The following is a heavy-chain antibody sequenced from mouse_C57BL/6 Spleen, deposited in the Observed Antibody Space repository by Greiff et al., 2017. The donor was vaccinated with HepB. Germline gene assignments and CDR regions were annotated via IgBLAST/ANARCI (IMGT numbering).Heavy chain of an antibody. D-gene: IGHD2-4*01. CDR1: GFTFSSYA. V-gene: IGHV5-9-1*02. Sequence: EVKLEESGEGLVKPGGSLKLSCAASGFTFSSYAMSWVRQTPEKRLEWVAYISSGGDYIYYADTVKGRFTISRANARNTLYLQISSLKSEDTAMYYCTIYDYDRGFAYWGQGTLVTVSA. CDR3: TIYDYDRGFAY. CDR2: ISSGGDYI. J-gene: IGHJ3*01.